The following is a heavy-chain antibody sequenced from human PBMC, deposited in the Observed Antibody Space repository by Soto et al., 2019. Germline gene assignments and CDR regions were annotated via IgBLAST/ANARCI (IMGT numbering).Heavy chain of an antibody. Sequence: PGGSLRLSCAASGFTFSSYAMSWVRQAPGKGLEWVSAISGSGGSTYYADSVKGRFTISRDNSKNTLYLQMNSLRAEDTAVYYCAKSALNCSSTSCYRGRDYYYGMDVWAQGITVTVSS. V-gene: IGHV3-23*01. CDR2: ISGSGGST. CDR1: GFTFSSYA. J-gene: IGHJ6*02. D-gene: IGHD2-2*01. CDR3: AKSALNCSSTSCYRGRDYYYGMDV.